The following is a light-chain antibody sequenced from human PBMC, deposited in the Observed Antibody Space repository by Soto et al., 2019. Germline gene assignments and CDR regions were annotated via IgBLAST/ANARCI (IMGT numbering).Light chain of an antibody. J-gene: IGLJ3*02. V-gene: IGLV3-1*01. CDR1: DLGVMY. CDR3: QAWDKRV. Sequence: SYELTQPPSVSVSPGQTASIACSGEDLGVMYACWYQQKPGQSPVLVIYQDTKRPSGIPERFSGSNSGNTATLPISGTQAMDEADYYCQAWDKRVFGGGTKLTVL. CDR2: QDT.